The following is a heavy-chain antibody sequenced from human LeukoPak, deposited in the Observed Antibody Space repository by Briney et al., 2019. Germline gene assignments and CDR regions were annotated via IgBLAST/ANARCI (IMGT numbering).Heavy chain of an antibody. CDR3: ARDLLRDESDY. V-gene: IGHV4-39*07. Sequence: PSETLSLTCTVSGGSISSSSYYWGWIRQPPGKGLEWIGSIYYSGSTYYNPSLKSRVTISVDTSKNQFSLKLSSVTAADTAVYYCARDLLRDESDYWGQGTLVTVSS. D-gene: IGHD3-10*01. CDR1: GGSISSSSYY. CDR2: IYYSGST. J-gene: IGHJ4*02.